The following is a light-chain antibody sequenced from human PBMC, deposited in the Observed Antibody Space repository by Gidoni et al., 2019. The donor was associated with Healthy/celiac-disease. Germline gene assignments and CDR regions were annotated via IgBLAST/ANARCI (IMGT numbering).Light chain of an antibody. Sequence: DIHMTQSPSSLSASVGDRVTITCRASQGIGNYLAWYQQRPGKVPKLLIYAASTLQSGVTSRFSGSGSGTDFTLTISSLQPEDVATYYCQKFNRVPWTFGQGTKVEIK. CDR2: AAS. CDR3: QKFNRVPWT. CDR1: QGIGNY. J-gene: IGKJ1*01. V-gene: IGKV1-27*01.